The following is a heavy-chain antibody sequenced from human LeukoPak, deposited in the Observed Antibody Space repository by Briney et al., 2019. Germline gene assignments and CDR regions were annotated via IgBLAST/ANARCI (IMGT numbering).Heavy chain of an antibody. V-gene: IGHV1-8*01. J-gene: IGHJ3*02. CDR2: LNPNSGNT. CDR1: GYTFTSYD. Sequence: GASVKVSCKDSGYTFTSYDINWVRQATGHGLEWMGWLNPNSGNTGYAQKFQGRVTMTRNTSISTAYMELSSLRSEDTAVYYCARGYSSGWYGEHAFDIWGQGTMVTVSS. CDR3: ARGYSSGWYGEHAFDI. D-gene: IGHD6-19*01.